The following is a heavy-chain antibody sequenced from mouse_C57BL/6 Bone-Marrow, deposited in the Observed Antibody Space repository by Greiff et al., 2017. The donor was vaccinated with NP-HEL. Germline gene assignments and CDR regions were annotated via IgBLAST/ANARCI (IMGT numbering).Heavy chain of an antibody. J-gene: IGHJ3*01. D-gene: IGHD2-4*01. CDR1: GFTFSDYG. Sequence: EVQLVESGGGLVQPGGSLKLSCAASGFTFSDYGMAWVRQAPRKGPEWVAFISNLAYSIYYADTVTGRFTISRENAKNTLYLEMSSLRSEDTAMYYCARHEDYAEAWCAYWGQGTLVTVSA. CDR2: ISNLAYSI. V-gene: IGHV5-15*01. CDR3: ARHEDYAEAWCAY.